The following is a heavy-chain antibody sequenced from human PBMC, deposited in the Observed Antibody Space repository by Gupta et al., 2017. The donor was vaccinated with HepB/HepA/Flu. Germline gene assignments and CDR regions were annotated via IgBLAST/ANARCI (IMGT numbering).Heavy chain of an antibody. V-gene: IGHV4-34*01. CDR2: INHSGST. D-gene: IGHD3-10*01. CDR1: GGSFSGYY. Sequence: QVQLQQWGAGLLKPSETLSLTCAVYGGSFSGYYWSWIRQPPGKGLEWIGEINHSGSTNYNPSLKSRVTISVDTSKNQFSLKLSSVTAADTAVYYCARGGSSGSGSYYKATSYYYYYMDVWGKGTTVTVSS. CDR3: ARGGSSGSGSYYKATSYYYYYMDV. J-gene: IGHJ6*03.